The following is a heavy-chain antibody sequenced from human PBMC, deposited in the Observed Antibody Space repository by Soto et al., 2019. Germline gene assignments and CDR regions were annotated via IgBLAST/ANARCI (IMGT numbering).Heavy chain of an antibody. CDR3: ATVAARPAYYYCGMEV. J-gene: IGHJ6*02. Sequence: QVQLVQSGAEVKKPGSSVKVSCKASGGTFSSYAISWVRQAPGQGLEWMGGIIPIFGTANYAQKFQGRVTITADESTSPAYMELSSLGCEVTAVSSCATVAARPAYYYCGMEVWGQGTTVTVSS. D-gene: IGHD6-6*01. V-gene: IGHV1-69*01. CDR2: IIPIFGTA. CDR1: GGTFSSYA.